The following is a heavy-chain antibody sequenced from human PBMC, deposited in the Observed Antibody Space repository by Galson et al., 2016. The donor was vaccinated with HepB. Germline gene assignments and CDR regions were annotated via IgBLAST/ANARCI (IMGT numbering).Heavy chain of an antibody. Sequence: SLRLSCAASGFSFSGKYMSWARQAPGKGLEWVSAIFSGDATYHRDYAKGRFTISRETSKNTLLLQMNNLRAEDTAIYYCEGYSDPLDIWGQGTMVTVSS. D-gene: IGHD6-13*01. CDR3: EGYSDPLDI. J-gene: IGHJ3*02. V-gene: IGHV3-53*01. CDR1: GFSFSGKY. CDR2: IFSGDAT.